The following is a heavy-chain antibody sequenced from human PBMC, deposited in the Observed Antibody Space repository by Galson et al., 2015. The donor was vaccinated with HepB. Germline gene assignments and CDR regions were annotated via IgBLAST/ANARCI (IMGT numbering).Heavy chain of an antibody. CDR2: IDWDDDK. V-gene: IGHV2-70*11. CDR1: GFSLSTSGMC. D-gene: IGHD5-12*01. CDR3: ARTHGRGGYDYFPSYGMDV. J-gene: IGHJ6*02. Sequence: LALVKPTQTLTLTCTFSGFSLSTSGMCMSWIRQPPGKALEWLARIDWDDDKYYSTSLKTRLTISKDTSKNQVVLTMTNMDPVDTATYCCARTHGRGGYDYFPSYGMDVWGQGTTVTVSS.